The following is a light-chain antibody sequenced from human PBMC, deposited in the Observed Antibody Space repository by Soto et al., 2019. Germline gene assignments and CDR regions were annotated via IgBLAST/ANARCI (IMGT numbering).Light chain of an antibody. Sequence: EIVMTQSKATLSVSPGERATLSCRASQSVSSNLAWYQQKPGQAPRLLIYGASTRATGIPDRFSGSGSGTDFTLTISRLEPEDFAVYYCQQYGSSPQTFGQGTKVDIK. J-gene: IGKJ1*01. CDR2: GAS. CDR1: QSVSSN. CDR3: QQYGSSPQT. V-gene: IGKV3-20*01.